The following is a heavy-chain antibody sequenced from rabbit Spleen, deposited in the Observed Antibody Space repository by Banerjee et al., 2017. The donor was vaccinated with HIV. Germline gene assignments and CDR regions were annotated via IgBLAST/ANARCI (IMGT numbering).Heavy chain of an antibody. V-gene: IGHV1S40*01. CDR2: IGIGSGST. CDR1: GFSFSSGYY. J-gene: IGHJ6*01. D-gene: IGHD8-1*01. Sequence: QSLEESGGDLVKPGASLTLTCTASGFSFSSGYYMCWVRQAPGKGLEWIACIGIGSGSTYYASWAKGRFTISKTSSTTVTLQMTSLTAADTATYFCARDAGTSFSTYGMDLWGPGTLVTVS. CDR3: ARDAGTSFSTYGMDL.